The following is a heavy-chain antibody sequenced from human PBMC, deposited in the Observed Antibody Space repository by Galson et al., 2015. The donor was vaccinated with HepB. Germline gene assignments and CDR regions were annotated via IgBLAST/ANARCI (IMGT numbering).Heavy chain of an antibody. V-gene: IGHV3-30*14. CDR1: GFTFSSYA. CDR2: ISYDGSNK. CDR3: ARSYCGGDCPLYYFDY. Sequence: SLRLSCAASGFTFSSYAMHWVRQAPGKGLEWVAVISYDGSNKYYADSVKGRFTISRDNSKNTLYLQMNSLRAEDTAVYYCARSYCGGDCPLYYFDYWGQGTLVTVSS. J-gene: IGHJ4*02. D-gene: IGHD2-21*02.